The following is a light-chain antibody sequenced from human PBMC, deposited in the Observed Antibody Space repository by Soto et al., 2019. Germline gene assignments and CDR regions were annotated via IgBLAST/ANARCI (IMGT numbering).Light chain of an antibody. CDR3: QQYGSSVIT. J-gene: IGKJ5*01. V-gene: IGKV3-20*01. CDR2: GAS. Sequence: EVVLTQSTGTLSFSPGERATLSCRASQIVSSNYLAWYQQRPGQAPRLLIYGASSRATGIPDRFSGSGSGTDFTLTISRLEPEDFAVYYCQQYGSSVITFGQGTRLEIK. CDR1: QIVSSNY.